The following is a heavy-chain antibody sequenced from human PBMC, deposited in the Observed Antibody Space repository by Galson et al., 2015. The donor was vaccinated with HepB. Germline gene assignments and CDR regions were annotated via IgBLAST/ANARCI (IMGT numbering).Heavy chain of an antibody. CDR2: IYPGDSDT. CDR3: ATARRYPYYYYGMDV. CDR1: GYSFTSYW. D-gene: IGHD2-2*02. J-gene: IGHJ6*02. Sequence: QSGAEVKKPGESLKISCKGSGYSFTSYWIGWVRQMPGKGLEWMGTIYPGDSDTRYSPSFQGQVTISADKSISTAYLQWSSLRASDTAMYYCATARRYPYYYYGMDVWGQGTTVTVSS. V-gene: IGHV5-51*01.